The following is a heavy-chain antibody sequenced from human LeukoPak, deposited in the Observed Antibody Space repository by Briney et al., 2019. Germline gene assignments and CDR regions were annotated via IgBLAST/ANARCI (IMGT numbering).Heavy chain of an antibody. CDR3: ARDGSIAARLLYWFDP. D-gene: IGHD6-6*01. J-gene: IGHJ5*02. Sequence: PSETLSLTCTVSGGSISNYYWSWIRQPAGKGLEWIGRIYTSGSANYNPSLKSRVTMSVDTSKNQFSLKLNSVTAAATAMYYCARDGSIAARLLYWFDPWGQGTLVTVSS. V-gene: IGHV4-4*07. CDR1: GGSISNYY. CDR2: IYTSGSA.